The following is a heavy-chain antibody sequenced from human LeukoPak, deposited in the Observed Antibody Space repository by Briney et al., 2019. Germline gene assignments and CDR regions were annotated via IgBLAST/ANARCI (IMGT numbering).Heavy chain of an antibody. D-gene: IGHD2-8*02. V-gene: IGHV4-39*02. Sequence: PSETLSLTCTVSGGSLSSSSYYWGWIRQPPGKGLEWIGSIYYSGSTYYNPSLKSRVTISVEKSKNQFSMKLSSVTAADTAVYYCAREGALHDTGDHYLSWFDPWGQGTLVTVSS. CDR1: GGSLSSSSYY. J-gene: IGHJ5*02. CDR2: IYYSGST. CDR3: AREGALHDTGDHYLSWFDP.